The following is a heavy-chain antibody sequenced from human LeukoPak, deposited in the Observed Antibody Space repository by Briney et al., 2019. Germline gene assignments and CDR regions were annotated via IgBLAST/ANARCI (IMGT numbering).Heavy chain of an antibody. Sequence: SVKVSCTASVGTFSSYTISWVRQAPGQGLEWMGGIFPIFGTANYAQKFQGRVTITADKSTSTAFMELSSLRSEDTAVYYCARDSGSSWGLSGMDVWGKGTTVTVSS. J-gene: IGHJ6*04. CDR3: ARDSGSSWGLSGMDV. D-gene: IGHD6-13*01. CDR1: VGTFSSYT. V-gene: IGHV1-69*06. CDR2: IFPIFGTA.